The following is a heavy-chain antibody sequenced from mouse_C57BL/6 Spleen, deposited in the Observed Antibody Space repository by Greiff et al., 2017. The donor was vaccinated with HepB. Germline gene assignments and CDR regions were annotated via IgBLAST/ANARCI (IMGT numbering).Heavy chain of an antibody. CDR3: ARNYDYDAPAMDY. CDR1: GYTFTSYT. V-gene: IGHV1-4*01. J-gene: IGHJ4*01. Sequence: VMLVESGAELARPGASVKMSCKASGYTFTSYTMHWVKQRPGQGLEWIGYIIPSSGYTKYNQKFKDKATLTADKSSSTAYMQLSSLTSEDSAVYYCARNYDYDAPAMDYWGQGTSVTVSS. D-gene: IGHD2-4*01. CDR2: IIPSSGYT.